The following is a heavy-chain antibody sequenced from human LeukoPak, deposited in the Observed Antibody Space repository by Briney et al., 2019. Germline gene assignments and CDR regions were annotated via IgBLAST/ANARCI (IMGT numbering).Heavy chain of an antibody. V-gene: IGHV4-39*07. J-gene: IGHJ4*02. D-gene: IGHD2-2*01. CDR2: IYYSGST. CDR1: GGSISSSSYY. CDR3: ASRRVVPAAIVY. Sequence: SETLSLTCTVSGGSISSSSYYWGWIRQPPGKGLEWIGSIYYSGSTYYNPSLKSRVTISVDTSKNQFSLKLSSVTAADTAVYYCASRRVVPAAIVYWGQGTLVTVSS.